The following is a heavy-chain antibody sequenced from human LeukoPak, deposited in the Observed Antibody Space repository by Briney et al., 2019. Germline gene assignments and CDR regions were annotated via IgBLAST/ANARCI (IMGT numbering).Heavy chain of an antibody. J-gene: IGHJ4*02. V-gene: IGHV1-2*02. CDR3: ARGAPHYDILTGYYFDKGGSDY. CDR2: INPNSGGT. D-gene: IGHD3-9*01. CDR1: GYTFTGYY. Sequence: ASVKVSCKASGYTFTGYYMPWVRQAPGQGLEWMGWINPNSGGTNYAQKFQGRVTMTRDTSISTAYMELSRLRSDDTAVYYCARGAPHYDILTGYYFDKGGSDYWGQGTLVTVSS.